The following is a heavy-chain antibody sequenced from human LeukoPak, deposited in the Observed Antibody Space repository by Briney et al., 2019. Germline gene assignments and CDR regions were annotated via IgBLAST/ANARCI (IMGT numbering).Heavy chain of an antibody. D-gene: IGHD6-6*01. CDR1: GFTFADYN. CDR3: ARVSQAYSSSPHFDY. Sequence: GGSLRLSCTASGFTFADYNMNWVRQAPGKGLEWVGYIRSKTHDGTTDYVASVKGRFTISRDDSKSIAYLEMTSLKSEDTAVYYCARVSQAYSSSPHFDYWGQGTLVTVPS. V-gene: IGHV3-49*04. J-gene: IGHJ4*02. CDR2: IRSKTHDGTT.